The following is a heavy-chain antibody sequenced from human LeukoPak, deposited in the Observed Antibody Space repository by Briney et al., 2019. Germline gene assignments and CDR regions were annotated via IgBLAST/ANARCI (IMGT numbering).Heavy chain of an antibody. Sequence: SETLSLTCAVYGGSFSGYYWSWIRQPPGKGLEWIGEINHSGSTNYNPSLKSRVTISVDTSKNQFSLKLSSVTAADTAVYYCARDRGYCAKGVCAGTDYWGQGTLVTVSS. CDR3: ARDRGYCAKGVCAGTDY. CDR1: GGSFSGYY. V-gene: IGHV4-34*01. D-gene: IGHD2-8*01. J-gene: IGHJ4*02. CDR2: INHSGST.